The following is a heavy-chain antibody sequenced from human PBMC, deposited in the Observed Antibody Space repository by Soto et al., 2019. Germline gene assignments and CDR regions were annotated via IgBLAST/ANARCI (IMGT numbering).Heavy chain of an antibody. V-gene: IGHV1-2*02. CDR2: INPKTGDT. D-gene: IGHD2-21*02. CDR3: ARQLAYCGGDCYTEPIDY. CDR1: GYTFTAYY. Sequence: QAQLVQSGAEVKKPGASVKVSCKTSGYTFTAYYIHWVRQAPGQGLEWVGWINPKTGDTKYAQKFQGRVTMTGDTSITTDYMELGRLRSDDTAVYYCARQLAYCGGDCYTEPIDYWGQGTLVTVSS. J-gene: IGHJ4*02.